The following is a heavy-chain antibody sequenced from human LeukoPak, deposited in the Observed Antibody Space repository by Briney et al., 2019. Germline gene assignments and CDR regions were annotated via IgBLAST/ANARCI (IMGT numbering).Heavy chain of an antibody. CDR1: GGSFSGYY. CDR3: ARGYLVGYYDSSGYYYYFDY. D-gene: IGHD3-22*01. CDR2: INHSGST. Sequence: SETLSLTCAVYGGSFSGYYWRWIRQPPGKGLEWIGEINHSGSTNYNPSLKSRVTISVDTSKNQFSLKLSSVTAADTAVYYCARGYLVGYYDSSGYYYYFDYWGQGTLVTVSS. V-gene: IGHV4-34*01. J-gene: IGHJ4*02.